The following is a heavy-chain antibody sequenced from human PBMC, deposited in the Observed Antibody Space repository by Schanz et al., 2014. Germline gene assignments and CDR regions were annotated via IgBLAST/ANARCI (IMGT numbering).Heavy chain of an antibody. V-gene: IGHV4-39*01. Sequence: QLQMQESGPGLVKPSETLSLTCSVSGDSISSTSYYWGWIRQPPGKGLEWIGSIYYSGSTYYNASRKSRATIPVAPSKSQSPQKLTSLTAADSAVYYCARLWGGWRIPDYWGQGTLVTVSS. D-gene: IGHD6-19*01. CDR3: ARLWGGWRIPDY. CDR2: IYYSGST. CDR1: GDSISSTSYY. J-gene: IGHJ4*02.